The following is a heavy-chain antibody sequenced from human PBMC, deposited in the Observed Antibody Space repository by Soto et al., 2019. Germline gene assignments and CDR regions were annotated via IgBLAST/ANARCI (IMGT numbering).Heavy chain of an antibody. J-gene: IGHJ6*02. Sequence: QVQLVESGGGVVQPGRSLRLSCAASGFTFSSYAMHWVRQAPGKGLEWVAVISYDGSNKYYADSVKGRFTISRDNSKNTVYLQMNSLRAEDTAVYYCARDRSRIYYGMDVWGQGTTVTVSS. V-gene: IGHV3-30-3*01. CDR1: GFTFSSYA. CDR3: ARDRSRIYYGMDV. D-gene: IGHD2-15*01. CDR2: ISYDGSNK.